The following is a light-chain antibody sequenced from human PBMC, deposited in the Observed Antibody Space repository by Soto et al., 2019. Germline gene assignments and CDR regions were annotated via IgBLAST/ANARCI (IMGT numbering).Light chain of an antibody. CDR3: SSYTSSSTVV. V-gene: IGLV2-14*01. CDR1: SSDVGGYNY. J-gene: IGLJ2*01. Sequence: QSVLTQPASVSGSPGQSITISCTGTSSDVGGYNYVSWYQQHPGKAPKLMIYDVSNRPSGVSNRFSGSKSGNTASLTISGLQAEDEADYYCSSYTSSSTVVFGGGIKVTVL. CDR2: DVS.